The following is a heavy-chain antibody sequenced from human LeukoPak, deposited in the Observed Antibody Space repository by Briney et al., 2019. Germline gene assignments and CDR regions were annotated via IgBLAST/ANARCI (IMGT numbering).Heavy chain of an antibody. CDR3: ASALIAPPPYFHY. CDR1: GFAFGDYG. J-gene: IGHJ4*02. V-gene: IGHV3-53*01. Sequence: GGSLRLSCTASGFAFGDYGVTWVRQAPGKGLEWVSVIYSGGSTYYPDSVKGRFTISRDNSKNTLYLQMNSLRAEDTAVYYCASALIAPPPYFHYWGQGTLVTVSS. D-gene: IGHD6-13*01. CDR2: IYSGGST.